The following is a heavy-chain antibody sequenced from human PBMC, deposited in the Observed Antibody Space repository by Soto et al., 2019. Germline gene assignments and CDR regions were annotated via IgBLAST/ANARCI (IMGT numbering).Heavy chain of an antibody. CDR1: GGSISCYY. CDR2: IYTSGST. D-gene: IGHD6-19*01. V-gene: IGHV4-4*07. CDR3: ARVGSGWYEGLLDY. J-gene: IGHJ4*02. Sequence: SETLSLTCTVSGGSISCYYWSWIRQPAGKGLEWIGRIYTSGSTNYNPSLKSRVTMSVDTSKNQFSLKRSSVTAADTAVYYCARVGSGWYEGLLDYWGQGTLVTVSS.